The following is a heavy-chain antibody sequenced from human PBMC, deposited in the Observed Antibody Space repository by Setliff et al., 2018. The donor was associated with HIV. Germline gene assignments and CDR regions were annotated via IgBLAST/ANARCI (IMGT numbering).Heavy chain of an antibody. J-gene: IGHJ6*03. CDR3: ARQGGFSSSYYPRNYVDV. CDR2: INHRGSA. CDR1: GYSISTNEW. Sequence: LSLTCAVSGYSISTNEWWGWIRQPPGKGLAWIGEINHRGSANHNPSFKSRVIISVDTSKNQFSLKLSSVTAADTAVYYCARQGGFSSSYYPRNYVDVWGKGTTVTVSS. D-gene: IGHD6-13*01. V-gene: IGHV4-28*01.